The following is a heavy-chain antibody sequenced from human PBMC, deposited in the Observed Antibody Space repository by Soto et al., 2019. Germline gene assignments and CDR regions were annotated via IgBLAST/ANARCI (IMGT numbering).Heavy chain of an antibody. CDR3: GRFLEGATRHTEPVV. V-gene: IGHV4-59*05. CDR2: VYHNGGA. D-gene: IGHD3-3*01. CDR1: GGSISSYY. Sequence: ETLSHTCTVSGGSISSYYWSWIRQPAGKGLQFIASVYHNGGAHYNSSLKSRVTISVDTANNQVSLRMRSLTAADTAFYYCGRFLEGATRHTEPVVWCQGSLVSV. J-gene: IGHJ4*02.